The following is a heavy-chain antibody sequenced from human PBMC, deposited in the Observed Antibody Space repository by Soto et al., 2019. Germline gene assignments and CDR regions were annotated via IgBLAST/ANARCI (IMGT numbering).Heavy chain of an antibody. CDR2: VSYDGSNQ. CDR1: GFTFYSFD. D-gene: IGHD6-6*01. Sequence: QVQLVESGGGVVQPGRSLRLSCAASGFTFYSFDMHWVRQAPGQGLEWVSVVSYDGSNQYYADSVKGRFIISRDNYKNTLSLQMNSLRPEDTAVYHCAKAVTAARHVETNVTQSGLDVWGQGTTVAVSS. CDR3: AKAVTAARHVETNVTQSGLDV. V-gene: IGHV3-30*18. J-gene: IGHJ6*02.